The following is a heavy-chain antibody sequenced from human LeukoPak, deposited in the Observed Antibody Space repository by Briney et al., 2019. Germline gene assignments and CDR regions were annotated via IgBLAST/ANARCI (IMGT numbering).Heavy chain of an antibody. CDR1: DYSISSGYY. J-gene: IGHJ5*02. V-gene: IGHV4-38-2*02. CDR2: IYHSGST. D-gene: IGHD6-13*01. Sequence: PSETLSLTCTVSDYSISSGYYWGWLRQPPGKGLEWIGSIYHSGSTYYNPSLKSQVTISVDTSKNQFSLKLTSVTAADTAVYYCARGYSSSWYLNWFDPWGQGTLVTVSS. CDR3: ARGYSSSWYLNWFDP.